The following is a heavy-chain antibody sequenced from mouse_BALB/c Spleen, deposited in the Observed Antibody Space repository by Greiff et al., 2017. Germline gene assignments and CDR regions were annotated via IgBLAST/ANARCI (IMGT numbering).Heavy chain of an antibody. J-gene: IGHJ2*01. Sequence: VQLQQSGAELVRPGALVKLSCKASGFNIKDYYMHWVKQRPGHGLEWIGEILPGSGSTNYNEKFKGKATFTADTSSNTAYMQLSSLTSEDSAVYYCASMITTGFDYWGQGTTLTVSS. CDR3: ASMITTGFDY. D-gene: IGHD2-4*01. CDR2: ILPGSGST. CDR1: GFNIKDYY. V-gene: IGHV1-9*01.